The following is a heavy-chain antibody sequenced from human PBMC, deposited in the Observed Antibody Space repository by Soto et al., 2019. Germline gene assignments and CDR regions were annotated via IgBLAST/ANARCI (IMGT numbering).Heavy chain of an antibody. CDR2: IIPIFGTA. D-gene: IGHD2-15*01. CDR3: ARGYCSGGSCYRIARYFDY. V-gene: IGHV1-69*06. CDR1: GGTFSSYA. Sequence: SVKVSCKASGGTFSSYAISWVRQAPGQGLEWMGGIIPIFGTANYAQKFQGRVTITADKSTSTAYMELSSLRSEDTAVYYCARGYCSGGSCYRIARYFDYWGQGTLVTRLL. J-gene: IGHJ4*02.